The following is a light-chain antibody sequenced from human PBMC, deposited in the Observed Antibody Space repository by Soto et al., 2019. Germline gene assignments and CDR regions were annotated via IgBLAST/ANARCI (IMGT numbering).Light chain of an antibody. Sequence: ILMTQTPLSLSIIPVQTASISCKSSQIFLHSDGKTYFYWYVQKAGQAPQPLIYEVSNRFSGVPERFSGSGSRTDFTLKISRVEADDVGIYYCMQAIDIPWTFGQGTK. CDR2: EVS. J-gene: IGKJ1*01. V-gene: IGKV2-29*03. CDR1: QIFLHSDGKTY. CDR3: MQAIDIPWT.